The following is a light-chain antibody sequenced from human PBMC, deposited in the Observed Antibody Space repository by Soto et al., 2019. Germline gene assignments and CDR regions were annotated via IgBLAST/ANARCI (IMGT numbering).Light chain of an antibody. CDR3: SSFTSSNTYV. CDR1: SSDVGTYNR. J-gene: IGLJ1*01. Sequence: QSALTQPPSVSGSPGQSVAISCTGTSSDVGTYNRVSWYQQPPGTAPKLMIYDVTNRPSGVPDRFSGSKSRNTASLTISGLQDEDEADYYCSSFTSSNTYVFGTGTKLTVL. CDR2: DVT. V-gene: IGLV2-18*02.